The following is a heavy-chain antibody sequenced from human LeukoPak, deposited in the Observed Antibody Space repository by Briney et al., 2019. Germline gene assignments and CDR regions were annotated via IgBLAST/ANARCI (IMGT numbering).Heavy chain of an antibody. CDR3: VVSPRTTVSYFDY. D-gene: IGHD4-11*01. CDR1: EGTFSSYA. CDR2: IIPILGIA. J-gene: IGHJ4*02. Sequence: ASVKVSCKASEGTFSSYAISWVRQAPGQGLEWMGRIIPILGIANYAQKFQGRVTITADKSTSTAYMELSSLRSEDTAVYYCVVSPRTTVSYFDYWGQGTLVTVSS. V-gene: IGHV1-69*04.